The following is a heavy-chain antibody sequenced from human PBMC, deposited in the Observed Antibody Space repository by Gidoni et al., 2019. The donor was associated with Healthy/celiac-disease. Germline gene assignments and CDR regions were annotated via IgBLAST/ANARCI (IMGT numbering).Heavy chain of an antibody. CDR1: GCTCSSEA. Sequence: EVQRWESGGGLVQPGGARRLSCAASGCTCSSEAISWVRQAPGKGLEGVSAIIGSGGSTYDADSVRGRFTISLDTSKTTLSLQLTSLSAEDTAVYYCAKDPPMDYGDSVFRLFDYWGQGTLVTVSS. J-gene: IGHJ4*02. CDR2: IIGSGGST. CDR3: AKDPPMDYGDSVFRLFDY. D-gene: IGHD4-17*01. V-gene: IGHV3-23*01.